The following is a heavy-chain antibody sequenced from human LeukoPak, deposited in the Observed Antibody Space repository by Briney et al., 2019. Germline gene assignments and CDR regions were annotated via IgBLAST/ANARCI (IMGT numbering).Heavy chain of an antibody. D-gene: IGHD3-3*02. Sequence: SETLSLTCAVYGGSFSGHYWSWIRQPPGKGLEWIGYIYYSGSTNYNPSLKSRVTISVDTSKNQFSLKLSSVTAADTAVYYCARAFYPGYYSYMAVWGKGTTVTVSS. V-gene: IGHV4-59*11. CDR2: IYYSGST. CDR3: ARAFYPGYYSYMAV. CDR1: GGSFSGHY. J-gene: IGHJ6*03.